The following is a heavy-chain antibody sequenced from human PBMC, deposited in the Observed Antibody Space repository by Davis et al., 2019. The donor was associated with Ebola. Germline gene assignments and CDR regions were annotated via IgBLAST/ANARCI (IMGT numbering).Heavy chain of an antibody. Sequence: GESLKISCAASGFTFDDYAMHWVRQAPGKGLVWVSRINSDGSSTSYADSVKGRFTVSRDNSRNTLYLQMDSLRPEDTAVYYCVARNFDDWGPGTVVTVAS. J-gene: IGHJ4*02. V-gene: IGHV3-74*01. CDR3: VARNFDD. CDR1: GFTFDDYA. CDR2: INSDGSST.